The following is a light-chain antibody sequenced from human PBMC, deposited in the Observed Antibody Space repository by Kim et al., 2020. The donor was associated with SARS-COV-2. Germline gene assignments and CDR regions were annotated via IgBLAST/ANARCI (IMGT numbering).Light chain of an antibody. CDR2: DSK. J-gene: IGLJ2*01. Sequence: GQKVPISCSGSSSNIGNNSVSWYQRVPGTAPKLLIYDSKKRPSGIPDRFSGSKFGTSATLGITGLLTGDEADYFCGTWDSSLSAGVFGGGTQLTVL. V-gene: IGLV1-51*01. CDR1: SSNIGNNS. CDR3: GTWDSSLSAGV.